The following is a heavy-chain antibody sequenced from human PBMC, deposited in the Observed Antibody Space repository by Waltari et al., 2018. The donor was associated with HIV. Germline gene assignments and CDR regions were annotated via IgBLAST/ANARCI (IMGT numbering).Heavy chain of an antibody. CDR1: GGSISSSSYY. D-gene: IGHD3-10*01. Sequence: QLQLQESGPGLVKPSETLSLTCTVSGGSISSSSYYWGWIRQPPGKGLAWIGSIYYSGSTYYNPSLKSRVTISVDTSKNQFSLKLSSVTAADTAVYYCARDPGVLLWFGELSYYYYGMDVWGQGTTVTVSS. CDR3: ARDPGVLLWFGELSYYYYGMDV. V-gene: IGHV4-39*07. J-gene: IGHJ6*02. CDR2: IYYSGST.